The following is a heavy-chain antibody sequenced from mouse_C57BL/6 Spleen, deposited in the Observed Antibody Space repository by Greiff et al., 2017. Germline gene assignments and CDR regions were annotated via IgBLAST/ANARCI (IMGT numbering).Heavy chain of an antibody. D-gene: IGHD1-1*01. V-gene: IGHV5-9-1*02. CDR1: GFTFSSYA. CDR2: ISSGGDYI. J-gene: IGHJ2*01. CDR3: TREGNYYGSSLYYFDY. Sequence: MLVESGEGLVKPGGSLKLSCAASGFTFSSYAMSWVRQTPEKRLEWVAYISSGGDYIYYADTVKGRFTISRDNARNTLYLQMSSLKSEDTAMYYCTREGNYYGSSLYYFDYWGQGTTLTVSS.